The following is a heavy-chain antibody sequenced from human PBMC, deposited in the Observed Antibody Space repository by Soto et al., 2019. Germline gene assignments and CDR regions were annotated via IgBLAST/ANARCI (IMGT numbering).Heavy chain of an antibody. D-gene: IGHD4-17*01. J-gene: IGHJ4*02. CDR1: GFTFDDYA. Sequence: EVQLVESGGGLVQPGRSLRLSCAASGFTFDDYAMHWVRQVPGKGLEWVSGISWNSGSIDYADSVKGRFTISRDNAKNSLYLQMNSLRAEDTALYYCAKADGHYTSSGANDYWGQGTLVTVSS. V-gene: IGHV3-9*01. CDR2: ISWNSGSI. CDR3: AKADGHYTSSGANDY.